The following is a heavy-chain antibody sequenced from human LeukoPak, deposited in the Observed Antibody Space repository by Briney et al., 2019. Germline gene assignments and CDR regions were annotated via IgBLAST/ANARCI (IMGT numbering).Heavy chain of an antibody. D-gene: IGHD3-22*01. CDR1: GFTFSSYG. V-gene: IGHV3-33*01. CDR3: ARDHSAIIVVDY. J-gene: IGHJ4*02. CDR2: IWYDGSNK. Sequence: PGGSLRLSCAASGFTFSSYGMHWVRQAPGKGLEWVAVIWYDGSNKYYADSVKGRFTISRDNAKNSLYLQMNSLRAEDTAVYYCARDHSAIIVVDYWGQGTLVTVSS.